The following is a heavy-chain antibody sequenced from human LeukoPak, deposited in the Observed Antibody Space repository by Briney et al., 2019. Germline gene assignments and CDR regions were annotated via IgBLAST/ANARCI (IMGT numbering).Heavy chain of an antibody. D-gene: IGHD2-2*01. CDR1: GYTFTGYY. Sequence: ASVKVSCKASGYTFTGYYMHWVRQAPGQGLEWMGIINPSGGSTSYAQKFQGRVTMTRDMSTSTVYMELSSLRSEDTAVYYCARESCSSTSCYGWFDPWGQGTLVTVSS. J-gene: IGHJ5*02. CDR2: INPSGGST. CDR3: ARESCSSTSCYGWFDP. V-gene: IGHV1-46*01.